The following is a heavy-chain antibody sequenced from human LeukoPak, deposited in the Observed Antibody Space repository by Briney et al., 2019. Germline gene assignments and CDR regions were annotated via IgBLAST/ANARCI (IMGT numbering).Heavy chain of an antibody. CDR1: GGSFSGYY. D-gene: IGHD4-17*01. Sequence: SETLSLTCAVYGGSFSGYYWSWIRQPPGKGLEWIGEINHSGSTNYNPSLKSRVTISVDTSKNQFSLKLSSVTAADTAVYYCARRYYGHNDYWGQGTLVTVSS. J-gene: IGHJ4*02. V-gene: IGHV4-34*01. CDR2: INHSGST. CDR3: ARRYYGHNDY.